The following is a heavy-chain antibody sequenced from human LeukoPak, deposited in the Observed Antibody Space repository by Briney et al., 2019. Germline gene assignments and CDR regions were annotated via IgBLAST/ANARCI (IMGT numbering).Heavy chain of an antibody. D-gene: IGHD1-20*01. Sequence: SETLSLTCTVSGVSITTSGFYYSWIRQPPGKGLEWLGYIYQSGGTFYDPSLKSRISISIDRPKNQFSLKMNSVSAADTAVYYCARGTNPLYNWQHEGFDYWGQGALIAVSS. CDR3: ARGTNPLYNWQHEGFDY. CDR2: IYQSGGT. J-gene: IGHJ4*02. CDR1: GVSITTSGFY. V-gene: IGHV4-30-2*01.